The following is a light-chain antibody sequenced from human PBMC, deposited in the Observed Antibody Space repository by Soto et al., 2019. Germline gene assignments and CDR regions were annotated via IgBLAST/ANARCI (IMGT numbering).Light chain of an antibody. CDR1: QSVSSN. CDR3: QQYSDWPQT. J-gene: IGKJ2*01. V-gene: IGKV3-15*01. Sequence: EIVMTQSPATLSVSPGEGATLSCRASQSVSSNLAWYQQKPGQAPRLLIYGASTRATDIPARFSGSGSGTEFTLTISSLLSEDCAVYFCQQYSDWPQTFGQGTKLEIK. CDR2: GAS.